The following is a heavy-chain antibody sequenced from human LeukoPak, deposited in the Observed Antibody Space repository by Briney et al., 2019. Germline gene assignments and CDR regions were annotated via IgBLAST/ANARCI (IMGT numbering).Heavy chain of an antibody. J-gene: IGHJ4*02. D-gene: IGHD3-3*01. V-gene: IGHV3-30*03. CDR2: ISYDGSNK. CDR1: GFTFSSYG. Sequence: GSLRLSCAASGFTFSSYGMHWVRQAPGKGLEWVAVISYDGSNKYYADSVKGRFTISRDNSKNTLYLQMNSLRAEDTAVYYCARDRTEITIFGVVIYFDYWGQGTLVTVSS. CDR3: ARDRTEITIFGVVIYFDY.